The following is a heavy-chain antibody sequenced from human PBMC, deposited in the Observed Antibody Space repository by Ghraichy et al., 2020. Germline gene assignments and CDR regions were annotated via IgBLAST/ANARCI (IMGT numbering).Heavy chain of an antibody. J-gene: IGHJ4*02. CDR2: ISTNGGST. CDR1: GFGFSNYD. D-gene: IGHD3-10*01. V-gene: IGHV3-64*01. Sequence: GGSLRLSCAASGFGFSNYDMHWVRQAPGKGLEWVSAISTNGGSTYYATSVKGRFTISRDNSKNTVSLQMGSLRPEDMAVYYCARSGCLWSSATRWGPGTLDTVSS. CDR3: ARSGCLWSSATR.